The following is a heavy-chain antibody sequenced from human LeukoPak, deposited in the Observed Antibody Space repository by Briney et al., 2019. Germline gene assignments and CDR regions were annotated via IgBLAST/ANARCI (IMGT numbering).Heavy chain of an antibody. CDR2: IYPGDSDT. Sequence: GESLKISCKGSGYSFTSYWIGWVRQMPGKGLEWMGIIYPGDSDTRYSPSFQGQVTISADKFISTAYLQWSSLKASDTAMYYCARQYCSGGSCYYYGMDVWGQGTTVTVSS. CDR1: GYSFTSYW. CDR3: ARQYCSGGSCYYYGMDV. J-gene: IGHJ6*02. V-gene: IGHV5-51*01. D-gene: IGHD2-15*01.